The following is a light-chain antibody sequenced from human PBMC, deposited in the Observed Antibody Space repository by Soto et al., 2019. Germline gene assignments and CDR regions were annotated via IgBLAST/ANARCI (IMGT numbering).Light chain of an antibody. Sequence: QSVLTQSPSASASLGASVKLTCTLSSGHSTYDIAWHQQQPETGPRYLMRVNNDGSHNRGDGIPDRFSGSSSGSERTLTISTLESEDEADYYCQTWGPGIVVFGGGTKLTVL. CDR3: QTWGPGIVV. CDR2: VNNDGSH. J-gene: IGLJ2*01. V-gene: IGLV4-69*01. CDR1: SGHSTYD.